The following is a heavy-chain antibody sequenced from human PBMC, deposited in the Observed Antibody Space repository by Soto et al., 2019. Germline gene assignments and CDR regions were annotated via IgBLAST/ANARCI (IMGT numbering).Heavy chain of an antibody. J-gene: IGHJ4*02. CDR1: GGSFSGYY. Sequence: QVQLQQWGAGLLKPSETLSLTCAVYGGSFSGYYWSWIRQPPGKGLEWIGEINHGGSTNYNPSLKSRVTISVDTSKNQFSLKLSSVTAADTAVYYCARGKYSAFDYWGQGTLVTVSS. V-gene: IGHV4-34*01. D-gene: IGHD6-6*01. CDR2: INHGGST. CDR3: ARGKYSAFDY.